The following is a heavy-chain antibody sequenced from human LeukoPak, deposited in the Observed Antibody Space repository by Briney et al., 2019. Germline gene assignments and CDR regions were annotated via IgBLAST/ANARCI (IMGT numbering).Heavy chain of an antibody. CDR3: AKDSSYYDILTGYYDY. CDR1: GFTFSSYA. V-gene: IGHV3-9*01. J-gene: IGHJ4*02. Sequence: PGGSLRLSCAASGFTFSSYAMSWVRQAPGKGLEWVSGISWNSGSIGYADSVKGRFSISRDNAKNSLYLQMNSLRAEDTALYYCAKDSSYYDILTGYYDYWGQGTLVTVSS. D-gene: IGHD3-9*01. CDR2: ISWNSGSI.